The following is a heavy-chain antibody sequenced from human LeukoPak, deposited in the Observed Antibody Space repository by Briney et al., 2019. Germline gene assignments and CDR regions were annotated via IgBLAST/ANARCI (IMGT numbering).Heavy chain of an antibody. CDR1: GYTFTSYD. Sequence: ASVKVSCKASGYTFTSYDINWVRQATGQGLEWMGWMNPNSGNTGYAQKFQGRVTMTRNTSISTAYMELSSLRSEDTAVYYCAREGETGTYFDYWGQGTLVTVSS. J-gene: IGHJ4*02. CDR3: AREGETGTYFDY. CDR2: MNPNSGNT. D-gene: IGHD1-7*01. V-gene: IGHV1-8*01.